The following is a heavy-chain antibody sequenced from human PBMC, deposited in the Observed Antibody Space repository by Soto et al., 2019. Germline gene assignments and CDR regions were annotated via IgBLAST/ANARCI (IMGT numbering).Heavy chain of an antibody. CDR1: GGSVSSVSYY. J-gene: IGHJ5*02. CDR3: ARAHFGWFDP. Sequence: QVQLQESGPGLVKPSETLSLTCTVSGGSVSSVSYYWTWIRQPPGKGLEWIAYIYYRGSTNYNPSLKSRVTISVDTSKNQFSLKLSSVTAADKAVYYCARAHFGWFDPWGQGTLVTVSS. V-gene: IGHV4-61*01. D-gene: IGHD3-10*01. CDR2: IYYRGST.